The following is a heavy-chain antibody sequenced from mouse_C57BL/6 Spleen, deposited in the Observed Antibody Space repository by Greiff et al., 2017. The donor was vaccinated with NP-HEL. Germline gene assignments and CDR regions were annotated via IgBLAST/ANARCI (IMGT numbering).Heavy chain of an antibody. CDR3: ARFYYYGSRDWYFDV. Sequence: QVHVKQSGAELVKPGASVKISCKASGYAFSSYWMNWVKPRPGQGLEWIGQIYPGDGDPNYNGKFKGKATLTADKSSSTAYMQLRSLTSEDSAVYFCARFYYYGSRDWYFDVWGTGTTVTVSS. CDR2: IYPGDGDP. D-gene: IGHD1-1*01. J-gene: IGHJ1*03. CDR1: GYAFSSYW. V-gene: IGHV1-80*01.